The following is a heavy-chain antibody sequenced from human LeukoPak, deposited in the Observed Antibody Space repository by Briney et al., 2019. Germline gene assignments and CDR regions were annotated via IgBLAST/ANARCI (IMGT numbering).Heavy chain of an antibody. CDR2: VVTSYGAP. Sequence: ASVKVSCKASGGTSTRYALSWVRQAPGQGLEWLGGVVTSYGAPNYAQKFQGRVTITADGSTNTAYMELTRLRSEDTAVYFCVKAMTSENLFYYYYMDVWGTGTTVTVSS. D-gene: IGHD4-11*01. V-gene: IGHV1-69*13. CDR3: VKAMTSENLFYYYYMDV. J-gene: IGHJ6*03. CDR1: GGTSTRYA.